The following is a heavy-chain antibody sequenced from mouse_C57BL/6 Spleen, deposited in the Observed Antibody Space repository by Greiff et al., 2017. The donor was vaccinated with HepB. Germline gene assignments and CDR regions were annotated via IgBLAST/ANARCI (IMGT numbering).Heavy chain of an antibody. D-gene: IGHD2-3*01. CDR2: ISSGGSYT. CDR3: AREEGYDGYPAWFAY. Sequence: EVHLVESGGDLVKPGGSLKLSCAASGFTFSSYGMSWVRQTPDKRLEWVATISSGGSYTYYPDSVKGRFTISRDNAKNTLYLQMSSLKSEDTAMYYCAREEGYDGYPAWFAYWGQGTLVTVSA. V-gene: IGHV5-6*01. CDR1: GFTFSSYG. J-gene: IGHJ3*01.